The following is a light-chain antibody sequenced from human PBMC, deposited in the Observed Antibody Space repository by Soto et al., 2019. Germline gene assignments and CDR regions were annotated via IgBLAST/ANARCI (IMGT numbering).Light chain of an antibody. CDR3: SSYTSSSTSYD. V-gene: IGLV2-14*01. J-gene: IGLJ1*01. CDR2: DVS. CDR1: SSDVGGYNY. Sequence: QSVLTQPASVSGSPGQSITISCTGTSSDVGGYNYVSWYQQHPGKAPKLMIYDVSNRPPGVSSRFSGAESGNTASLTISGRQAEDEADYYCSSYTSSSTSYDFGTGTKVTVL.